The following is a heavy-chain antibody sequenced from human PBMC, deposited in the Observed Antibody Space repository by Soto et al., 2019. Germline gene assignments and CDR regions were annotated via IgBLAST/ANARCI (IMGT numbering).Heavy chain of an antibody. Sequence: QLQLQESGPGLVKPSETLSLTCSVSGDSINSDNYYWGWIRQPPGKGLEWIGSIYYRWNTYYNPSLKSRVTISLDKSKSQFSLKLTSVTAADSAVYFCARLEGLATISYYFDYWGQGTLVTVSS. D-gene: IGHD3-9*01. V-gene: IGHV4-39*01. CDR1: GDSINSDNYY. CDR3: ARLEGLATISYYFDY. J-gene: IGHJ4*02. CDR2: IYYRWNT.